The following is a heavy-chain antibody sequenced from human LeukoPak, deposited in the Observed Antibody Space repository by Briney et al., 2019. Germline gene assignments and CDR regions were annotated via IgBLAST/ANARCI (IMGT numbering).Heavy chain of an antibody. J-gene: IGHJ4*02. CDR2: IYYSGNT. V-gene: IGHV4-59*01. CDR1: GGSISTSY. Sequence: NPSETLSLTCTVSGGSISTSYWFWIRQPPGKGLEYIGYIYYSGNTNYHPSLKSRVTISVDTSKNQFSLNLSSVTAADTAVYYCARGHTAMASLYFDYWGQGTLVTVSS. CDR3: ARGHTAMASLYFDY. D-gene: IGHD5-18*01.